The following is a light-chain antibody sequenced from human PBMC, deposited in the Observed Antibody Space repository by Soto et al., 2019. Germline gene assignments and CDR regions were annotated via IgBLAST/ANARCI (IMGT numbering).Light chain of an antibody. CDR2: GAS. V-gene: IGKV1-39*01. CDR1: QSISTY. CDR3: QQAYSFPIT. Sequence: DIQLTQSPFYLSASVGVGVTFTCRASQSISTYLNWYEQKPGKAPNLLIYGASNLQSGVPARFSGSGSGTDFTLSINSLQPEDFATYYCQQAYSFPITFGQGTRLEIK. J-gene: IGKJ5*01.